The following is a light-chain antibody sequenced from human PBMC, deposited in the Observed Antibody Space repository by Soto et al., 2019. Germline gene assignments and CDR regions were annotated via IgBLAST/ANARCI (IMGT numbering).Light chain of an antibody. J-gene: IGLJ3*02. Sequence: QSALTQPASVSGSPGQSITISCTGTSSDVGGYNSVSWYQHHPGKAPKLIIYDVSDRPSGVSNHFSGSKSGNTASLTISGLQAEDEADYYCSSYTSSTTWVFGGGTKLTVL. CDR2: DVS. CDR3: SSYTSSTTWV. V-gene: IGLV2-14*03. CDR1: SSDVGGYNS.